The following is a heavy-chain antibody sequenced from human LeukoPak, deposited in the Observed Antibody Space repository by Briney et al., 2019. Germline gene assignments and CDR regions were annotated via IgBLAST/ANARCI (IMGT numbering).Heavy chain of an antibody. Sequence: ASVKVSCKASGGTFSSYAISWVRQAPGQGLEWMGRIIPILGIANYAQKFQDRVTITADKSTSTAYMELSSLRSEDTAVYYCASASGYCSSTSCSSAEFDPWGQGTLVTVSS. J-gene: IGHJ5*02. V-gene: IGHV1-69*04. CDR1: GGTFSSYA. CDR2: IIPILGIA. CDR3: ASASGYCSSTSCSSAEFDP. D-gene: IGHD2-2*01.